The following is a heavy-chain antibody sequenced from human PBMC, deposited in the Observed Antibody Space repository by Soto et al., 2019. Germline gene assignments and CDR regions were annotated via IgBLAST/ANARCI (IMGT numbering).Heavy chain of an antibody. J-gene: IGHJ4*02. CDR2: ISGSGGST. Sequence: GGSLRLSCAASGFTFSSYAMSWVRQAPGKGLEWVSAISGSGGSTYYADSVKGRFTISRDNSKNTLYLQMNSLRAVDTAVYYCAKDRLWFGESDSYYFDYWGQGTLVTVSS. CDR1: GFTFSSYA. V-gene: IGHV3-23*01. CDR3: AKDRLWFGESDSYYFDY. D-gene: IGHD3-10*01.